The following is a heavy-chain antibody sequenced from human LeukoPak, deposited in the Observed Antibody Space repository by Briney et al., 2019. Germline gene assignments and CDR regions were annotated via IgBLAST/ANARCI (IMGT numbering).Heavy chain of an antibody. CDR2: IIPIFGTA. D-gene: IGHD6-13*01. V-gene: IGHV1-69*13. CDR3: ARAVGQQLARGDY. CDR1: GGTFSSYA. J-gene: IGHJ4*02. Sequence: SVKLSCKPSGGTFSSYAISWVRQAPGQGLEWMGGIIPIFGTANYPQKFQGRVTITADESTSTAYMELSSLRPEDTAVYYCARAVGQQLARGDYWGQGTLVTVSS.